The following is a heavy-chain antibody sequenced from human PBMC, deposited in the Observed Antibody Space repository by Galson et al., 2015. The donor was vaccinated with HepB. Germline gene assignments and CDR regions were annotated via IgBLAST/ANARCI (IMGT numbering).Heavy chain of an antibody. Sequence: CAASTFIFSTYSMNWVRQAPGKGLEWVSYISSSSGSKTYYADSVKGRFTISRDNSKNTLYLQMNGLSVEDTAVYYCAKVGALSSPLLDYWGQGTLVTVSS. CDR1: TFIFSTYS. CDR3: AKVGALSSPLLDY. CDR2: ISSSSGSK. J-gene: IGHJ4*02. D-gene: IGHD6-13*01. V-gene: IGHV3-48*01.